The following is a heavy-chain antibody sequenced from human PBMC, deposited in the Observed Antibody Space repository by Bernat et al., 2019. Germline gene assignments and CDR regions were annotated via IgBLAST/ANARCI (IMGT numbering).Heavy chain of an antibody. Sequence: EVQLVESGGGLVKPGGSLRLSCAASGFTFSSYSMNWVRQAPGKGLEWVSSISSSSSYIYYADSVKGRFTISRDNAKNSLYLQMNSLRAEDTAVYYGARDTTGTTPSWYFDLWGRGTLVTVSS. CDR1: GFTFSSYS. J-gene: IGHJ2*01. CDR2: ISSSSSYI. V-gene: IGHV3-21*01. CDR3: ARDTTGTTPSWYFDL. D-gene: IGHD1-1*01.